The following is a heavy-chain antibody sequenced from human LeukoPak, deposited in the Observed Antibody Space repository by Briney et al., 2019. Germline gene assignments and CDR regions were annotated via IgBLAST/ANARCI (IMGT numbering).Heavy chain of an antibody. CDR3: ARVGSPGYCSSTSCYSPYYYYYMDV. CDR2: IYYSGST. V-gene: IGHV4-59*12. D-gene: IGHD2-2*02. Sequence: SETLSLTCTVSGGSISSYYWSWIRQPPGKGLEWIGYIYYSGSTNYNPSLKSRVTISVDASKNQFSLKLSSVTAADTAVYYCARVGSPGYCSSTSCYSPYYYYYMDVWGKGTTVTVSS. CDR1: GGSISSYY. J-gene: IGHJ6*03.